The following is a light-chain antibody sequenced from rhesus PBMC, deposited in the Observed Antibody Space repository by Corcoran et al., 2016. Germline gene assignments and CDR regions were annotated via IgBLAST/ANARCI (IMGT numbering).Light chain of an antibody. V-gene: IGKV1-44*02. CDR1: QTISSY. CDR2: AAS. CDR3: QQHNSHPRT. Sequence: DIQMTQSPSSLSASVGDRVTITCRASQTISSYLAWYQQKPGKVPKLLIYAASSLESGVPSRFSGSGSGTEFTLTISSLQPEDFATYYGQQHNSHPRTFGQGTKVEIK. J-gene: IGKJ1*01.